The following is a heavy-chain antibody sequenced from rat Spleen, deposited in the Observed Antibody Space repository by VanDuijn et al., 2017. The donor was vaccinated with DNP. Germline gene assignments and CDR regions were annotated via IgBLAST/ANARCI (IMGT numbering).Heavy chain of an antibody. D-gene: IGHD4-3*01. CDR1: GFTFSNYG. CDR3: IIWNSGHFDY. Sequence: EVQLVESGGGLVQPGRSLKLSCSASGFTFSNYGMAWVRQAPTKGLEWVASIGTGGDNTYYRDSVRGRFTISRDNAKTTQYLQMDSLRSEDMATYYCIIWNSGHFDYWGQGVMVTVSS. V-gene: IGHV5S13*01. J-gene: IGHJ2*01. CDR2: IGTGGDNT.